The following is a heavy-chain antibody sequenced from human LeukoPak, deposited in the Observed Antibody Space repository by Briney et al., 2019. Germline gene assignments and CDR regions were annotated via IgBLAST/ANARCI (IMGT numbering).Heavy chain of an antibody. Sequence: PSETLSLTCTVSDGSISSGSYYWSWIRQPAGKGLEWIGRIYTSGSTNYNPSLKSRVTISVDTSKNQFSLKLSSVTAADTAVYYCTRGSIAYYYMDVWGKGTTVTISS. CDR3: TRGSIAYYYMDV. CDR1: DGSISSGSYY. V-gene: IGHV4-61*02. J-gene: IGHJ6*03. CDR2: IYTSGST. D-gene: IGHD3-22*01.